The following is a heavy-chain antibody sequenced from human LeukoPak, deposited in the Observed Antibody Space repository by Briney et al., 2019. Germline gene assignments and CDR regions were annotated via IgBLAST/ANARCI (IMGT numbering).Heavy chain of an antibody. CDR1: GYTFSGYY. CDR2: IIPIFGTA. J-gene: IGHJ4*02. Sequence: SVRVSCKASGYTFSGYYIHWVRQAPGQGLEWMGGIIPIFGTANYAQKFQGRVTITADESTSTAYMELSSLRSEDTAVYYCARGHLTTVIKAYYFDYWGQGTLVTVSS. CDR3: ARGHLTTVIKAYYFDY. V-gene: IGHV1-69*13. D-gene: IGHD4-17*01.